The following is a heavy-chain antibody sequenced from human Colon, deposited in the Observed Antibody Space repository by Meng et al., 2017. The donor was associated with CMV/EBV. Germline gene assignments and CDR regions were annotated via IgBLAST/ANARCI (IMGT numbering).Heavy chain of an antibody. D-gene: IGHD3-16*02. CDR1: GFSLSTSGMR. CDR3: ARMTLALSFDY. V-gene: IGHV2-70D*14. J-gene: IGHJ4*02. Sequence: SGPTLVKPTQTLTLTCTFPGFSLSTSGMRVSWIRQPPGKALEWLARIDWDDDKFYSTSLKTRLTISKDTSKNQVVLTMTNMDPVDTPTYYCARMTLALSFDYWGQGTLVTVSS. CDR2: IDWDDDK.